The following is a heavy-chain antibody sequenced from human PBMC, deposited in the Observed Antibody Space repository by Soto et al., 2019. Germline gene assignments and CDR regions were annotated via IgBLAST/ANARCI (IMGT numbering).Heavy chain of an antibody. D-gene: IGHD3-10*01. J-gene: IGHJ6*02. CDR1: GFTVSSNY. CDR2: IYSGGST. V-gene: IGHV3-53*01. CDR3: ARWKRSSYGMDV. Sequence: GGSLRLSCAASGFTVSSNYMSWVRQAPGKGLEWVSVIYSGGSTYYADSVKGRFTISRDNSKNTLYLQMNSLRAEDTAVYYCARWKRSSYGMDVWGQGTTVTVSS.